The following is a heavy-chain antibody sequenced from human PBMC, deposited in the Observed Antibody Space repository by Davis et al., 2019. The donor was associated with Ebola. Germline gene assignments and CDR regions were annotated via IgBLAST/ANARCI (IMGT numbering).Heavy chain of an antibody. CDR2: ISGTVGNT. CDR1: GFTYYVYA. CDR3: AKDGPRRGYSYGDHYYYYGMDV. D-gene: IGHD5-18*01. Sequence: GGSLRLSCAASGFTYYVYAMTWVRQAPGKGLEWVSAISGTVGNTYYADSVKGRFTISRDNSKNSLYLQMNSLRAEDTALYYCAKDGPRRGYSYGDHYYYYGMDVWGQGTTVTVSS. J-gene: IGHJ6*02. V-gene: IGHV3-23*01.